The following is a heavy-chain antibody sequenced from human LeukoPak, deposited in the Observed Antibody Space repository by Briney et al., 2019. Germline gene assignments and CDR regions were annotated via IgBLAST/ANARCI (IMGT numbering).Heavy chain of an antibody. J-gene: IGHJ4*02. CDR1: GFTFSSYS. CDR3: AREGLYGDYAGH. CDR2: ISYTSSYI. V-gene: IGHV3-21*01. Sequence: PGGSLRLSCAGSGFTFSSYSMNWVRQAPGKGLEWGSSISYTSSYIHYADSVKGRFTISRDNAKNSLFLQMNSLRAEDTAVYYCAREGLYGDYAGHWGQGTLVTVSS. D-gene: IGHD4-17*01.